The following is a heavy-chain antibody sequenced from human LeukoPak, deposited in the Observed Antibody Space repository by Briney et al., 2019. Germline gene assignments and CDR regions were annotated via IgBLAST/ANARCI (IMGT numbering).Heavy chain of an antibody. D-gene: IGHD6-6*01. V-gene: IGHV4-61*02. Sequence: PSQTLSLTCTVSGGSISSGGYYWSWIRQPAGKGLEWIGRIYTSGGTSYNPSLKSRVTISVDTSKNQFSLRLSSVTAADTAEYYCARSSSEGPLTPSPFDYWGQGTLVTVSS. CDR2: IYTSGGT. CDR3: ARSSSEGPLTPSPFDY. CDR1: GGSISSGGYY. J-gene: IGHJ4*02.